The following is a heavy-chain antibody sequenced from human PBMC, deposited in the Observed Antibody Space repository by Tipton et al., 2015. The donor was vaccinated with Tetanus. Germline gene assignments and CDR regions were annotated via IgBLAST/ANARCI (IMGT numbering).Heavy chain of an antibody. J-gene: IGHJ4*02. Sequence: TLSLTCTVSGGSITSYYWTWIRQPPGKGLEWIGYIYDSYDSGSTKYNPSLKSRVTISVNTSKNQFSLRLTSVTAADTAVYYWARGFGSDWYYVDCWGQGTLVTVSS. CDR1: GGSITSYY. V-gene: IGHV4-59*01. CDR2: IYDSYDSGST. D-gene: IGHD3-9*01. CDR3: ARGFGSDWYYVDC.